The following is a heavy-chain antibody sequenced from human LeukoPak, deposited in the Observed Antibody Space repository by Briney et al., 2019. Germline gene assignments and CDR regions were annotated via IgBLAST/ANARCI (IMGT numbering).Heavy chain of an antibody. CDR3: ARSYAEGAYFDY. V-gene: IGHV1-2*02. Sequence: ASVKVSCKASGYTFPGYYMHWVRQAPGQGLEWMGWINPNSGGTNYAQKFQGRVTITADKSTSTAYMELSSLRSEDTAVYYCARSYAEGAYFDYWGQGTLVTVSS. J-gene: IGHJ4*02. CDR2: INPNSGGT. CDR1: GYTFPGYY. D-gene: IGHD2-2*01.